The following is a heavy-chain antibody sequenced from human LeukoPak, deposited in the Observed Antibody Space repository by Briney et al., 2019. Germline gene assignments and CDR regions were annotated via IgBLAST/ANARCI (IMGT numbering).Heavy chain of an antibody. D-gene: IGHD3-3*02. Sequence: SETLSLTCTVSGGSISSYYWSWIRQPPGKGLEWIGEINHSGSTNYNPSLKSRVTISVDTSKNQFSLKLSSVTAADTVVYYCARVLADQRRSFWFDPWGQGTLVTVSS. CDR2: INHSGST. J-gene: IGHJ5*02. V-gene: IGHV4-34*01. CDR3: ARVLADQRRSFWFDP. CDR1: GGSISSYY.